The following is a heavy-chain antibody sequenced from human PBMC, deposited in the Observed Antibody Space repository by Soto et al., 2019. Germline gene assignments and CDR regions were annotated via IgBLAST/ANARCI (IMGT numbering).Heavy chain of an antibody. Sequence: EVQLLESGGGLVQPGGSLRLSCAASGFTFSSYAMSWVRQAPGQGLEWVSAISGSGGSTYYADSVKGRFTISRDNSKNTRYRQMNSLRAEDTAVYYCAKGVTRGGYYYYYGRDVWGQGTTVTVSS. CDR3: AKGVTRGGYYYYYGRDV. CDR1: GFTFSSYA. CDR2: ISGSGGST. D-gene: IGHD3-10*01. J-gene: IGHJ6*02. V-gene: IGHV3-23*01.